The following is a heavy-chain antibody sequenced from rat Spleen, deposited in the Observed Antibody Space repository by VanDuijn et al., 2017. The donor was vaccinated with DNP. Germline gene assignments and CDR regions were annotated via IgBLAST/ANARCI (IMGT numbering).Heavy chain of an antibody. CDR1: GFSFSYYY. J-gene: IGHJ2*01. Sequence: EVRLVESGGDLVRPGRSVKIACAASGFSFSYYYMAWVRQAPTKGLEWVAYIGSDGYAPYYRDSVKGRFTISRDDAESTLYLQMDSLRSEDTATYYCARHESPDYWGQGVMVTVSS. V-gene: IGHV5-25*01. CDR3: ARHESPDY. CDR2: IGSDGYAP.